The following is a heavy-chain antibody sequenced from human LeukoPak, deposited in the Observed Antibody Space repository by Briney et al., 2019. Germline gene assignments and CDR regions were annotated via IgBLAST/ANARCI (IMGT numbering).Heavy chain of an antibody. CDR2: IYTSGST. D-gene: IGHD2-2*01. Sequence: SETLSLTCTVSGGSISGYYWSWIRQPAGKGLEWIGRIYTSGSTNYNPSLKSRVTMSVDTSKNQFSLKLSSVTAADTAVYYCARGGSSTTRGAFDIWGQGTMVTVSS. V-gene: IGHV4-4*07. CDR1: GGSISGYY. CDR3: ARGGSSTTRGAFDI. J-gene: IGHJ3*02.